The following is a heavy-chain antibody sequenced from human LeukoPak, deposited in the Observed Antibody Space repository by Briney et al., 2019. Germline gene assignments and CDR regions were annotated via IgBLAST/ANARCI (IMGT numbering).Heavy chain of an antibody. V-gene: IGHV4-59*08. CDR2: VYYTGST. CDR3: ARRARAEADTSPDNWIDP. CDR1: GGSINNYF. Sequence: SETLSLTCSVSGGSINNYFWNWLRQPPGRGLEWIGHVYYTGSTRYNPSLKSRVFISIDTSMNQFSLKLSSVTAADMAVYYCARRARAEADTSPDNWIDPWGQGTLVTVSS. J-gene: IGHJ5*02. D-gene: IGHD6-13*01.